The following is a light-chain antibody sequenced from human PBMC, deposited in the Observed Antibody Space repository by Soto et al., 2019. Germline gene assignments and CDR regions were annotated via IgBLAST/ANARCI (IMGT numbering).Light chain of an antibody. CDR1: SPNIGSNY. J-gene: IGLJ1*01. CDR3: AAWDDSLTYV. Sequence: QSLLTQPPSASWAPGQRVTLSCSGSSPNIGSNYVYWYQQLPGTAPKLLIYRNNQRPSGVPDRFSGSKSGTSASLAISGLRSEDEADYYCAAWDDSLTYVFGTGTKVTVL. V-gene: IGLV1-47*01. CDR2: RNN.